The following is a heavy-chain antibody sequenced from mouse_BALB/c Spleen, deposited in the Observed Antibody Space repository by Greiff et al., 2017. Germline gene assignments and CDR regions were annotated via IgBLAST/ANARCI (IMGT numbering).Heavy chain of an antibody. CDR3: ARGDDYRFAY. CDR1: GYTFTSYW. CDR2: IYPGDGDT. Sequence: VQLQQSGAELARPGASVKLSCKASGYTFTSYWMQWVKQRPGQGLEWIGAIYPGDGDTRYTQKFKGKATLTADKSSSTAYMQLSSLASEDSAVYYCARGDDYRFAYWGQGTLVTVSA. V-gene: IGHV1-87*01. J-gene: IGHJ3*01. D-gene: IGHD2-4*01.